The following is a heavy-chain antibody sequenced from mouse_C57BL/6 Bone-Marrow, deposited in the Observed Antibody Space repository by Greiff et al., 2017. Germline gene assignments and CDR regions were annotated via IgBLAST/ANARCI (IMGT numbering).Heavy chain of an antibody. CDR1: GFTFSDYY. D-gene: IGHD1-1*01. V-gene: IGHV5-12*01. CDR2: ISNGGGST. CDR3: ARQTTGYYAMDY. Sequence: EVQGVESGGGLVQPGGSLKLSCAASGFTFSDYYMYWVRQTPEKRLEWVAYISNGGGSTYYPDTVKGRFTISRDNAKNTLYLQMSRLKSEDTAMYYCARQTTGYYAMDYWGQGTSVTVSS. J-gene: IGHJ4*01.